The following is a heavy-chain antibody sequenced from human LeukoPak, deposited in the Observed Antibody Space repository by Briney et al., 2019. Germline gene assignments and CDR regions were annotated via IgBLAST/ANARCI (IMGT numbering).Heavy chain of an antibody. Sequence: GGSLRLSCAASGFTFSSYWMSWVRQAPGKGLEGVANIKQDGSEKCYVDSVKGRFTISRDNAKNSLYLQMNSLRAEDTAVYYCAREVRYYYYYMDVWGKGTTVTVSS. D-gene: IGHD3-10*01. CDR3: AREVRYYYYYMDV. J-gene: IGHJ6*03. CDR2: IKQDGSEK. V-gene: IGHV3-7*01. CDR1: GFTFSSYW.